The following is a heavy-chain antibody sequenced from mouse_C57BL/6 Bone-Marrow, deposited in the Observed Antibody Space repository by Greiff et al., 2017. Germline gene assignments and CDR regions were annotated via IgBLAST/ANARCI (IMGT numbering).Heavy chain of an antibody. D-gene: IGHD1-1*01. J-gene: IGHJ1*03. CDR1: GYTFTSYW. CDR2: INPNNGGS. V-gene: IGHV1-53*01. Sequence: QVQLQQPGTELVKPGASVKLSCKASGYTFTSYWMHWVKQRPGQGLEWIGNINPNNGGSNYNEKFKNKATLTVDKSSSTTYMQLSSLTSEDSVVYFCARSGVYGSSLYWYFDVWGTGTTVTVSS. CDR3: ARSGVYGSSLYWYFDV.